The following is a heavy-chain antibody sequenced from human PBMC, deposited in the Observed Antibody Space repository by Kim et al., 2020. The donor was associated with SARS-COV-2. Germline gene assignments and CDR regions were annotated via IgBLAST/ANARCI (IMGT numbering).Heavy chain of an antibody. D-gene: IGHD5-18*01. V-gene: IGHV4-59*01. Sequence: NPSLKSRVTISVDTSKNQFSLKLSSVTAADTAVYYCARDGSGYSYGYYDYWGQGTLVTVSS. J-gene: IGHJ4*02. CDR3: ARDGSGYSYGYYDY.